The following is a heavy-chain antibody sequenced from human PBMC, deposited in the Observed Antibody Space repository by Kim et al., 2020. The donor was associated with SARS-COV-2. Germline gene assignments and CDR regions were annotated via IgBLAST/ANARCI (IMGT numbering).Heavy chain of an antibody. CDR3: AKALGGDGYNFPYYYYYGMDV. CDR2: ISGSGGST. J-gene: IGHJ6*02. Sequence: GGSLRLSCAASGFTFSSYAMSWVRQAPGKGLEWVSAISGSGGSTYYADSVKGRFTISRDNSKNTLYLQMNSLRAEDTAVYYCAKALGGDGYNFPYYYYYGMDVWGQGTTVTVSS. V-gene: IGHV3-23*01. CDR1: GFTFSSYA. D-gene: IGHD5-12*01.